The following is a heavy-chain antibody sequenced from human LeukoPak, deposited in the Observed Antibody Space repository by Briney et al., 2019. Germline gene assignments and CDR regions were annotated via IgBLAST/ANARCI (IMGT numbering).Heavy chain of an antibody. Sequence: GGSLRLSCAASGFTFDDYAMHWVRQAPGKGLEWVSGISWNSGNIGYADSVKGRFTISRDNAWNSLYLQMNSLRADDTALYYCAKDYYSSGWFYFDYWGQGTLVTVSS. J-gene: IGHJ4*02. V-gene: IGHV3-9*01. D-gene: IGHD6-19*01. CDR1: GFTFDDYA. CDR2: ISWNSGNI. CDR3: AKDYYSSGWFYFDY.